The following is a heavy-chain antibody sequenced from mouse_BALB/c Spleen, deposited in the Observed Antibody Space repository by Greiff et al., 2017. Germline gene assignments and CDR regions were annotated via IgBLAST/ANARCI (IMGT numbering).Heavy chain of an antibody. CDR3: ARVYGNYGYYAMDY. CDR1: GFTFSSYG. Sequence: EVQLVESGGGLVQPGGSLKLSCAASGFTFSSYGMSWVRQTPDKRLELVATINSNGGSTYYPDSVKGRFTISRDNAKNTLYLQMSSLKSEDTAMYYCARVYGNYGYYAMDYWGQGTSVTVSS. J-gene: IGHJ4*01. V-gene: IGHV5-6-3*01. D-gene: IGHD2-1*01. CDR2: INSNGGST.